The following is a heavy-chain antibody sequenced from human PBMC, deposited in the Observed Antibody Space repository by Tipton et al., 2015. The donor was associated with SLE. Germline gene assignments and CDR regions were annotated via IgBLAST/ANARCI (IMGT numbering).Heavy chain of an antibody. J-gene: IGHJ6*02. CDR1: GGSVSSGSYY. CDR2: IYYSGST. CDR3: ASSRGIDYYYGMDV. Sequence: TLSLTCTVSGGSVSSGSYYWSWIRQPPGKGLEWIGYIYYSGSTNYNPSLKSRVTISVDTSKNQFSLKLSSVTAADTAVHYCASSRGIDYYYGMDVWGQGTTVTVSS. V-gene: IGHV4-61*01. D-gene: IGHD3-16*01.